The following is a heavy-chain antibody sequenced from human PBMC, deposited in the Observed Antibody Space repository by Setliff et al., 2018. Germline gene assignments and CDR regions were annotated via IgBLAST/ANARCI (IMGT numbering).Heavy chain of an antibody. Sequence: SETLSLTCTVSGGSISGFAWNWIRQFPGKRLEWIGEISSSGGTLYTPSLRSRVSMSVDTSRNQFSLNLVSLTAADTAVYYCTRGRSTGYNTWGQGLLVTVSS. CDR3: TRGRSTGYNT. J-gene: IGHJ4*02. V-gene: IGHV4-59*12. CDR1: GGSISGFA. D-gene: IGHD1-1*01. CDR2: ISSSGGT.